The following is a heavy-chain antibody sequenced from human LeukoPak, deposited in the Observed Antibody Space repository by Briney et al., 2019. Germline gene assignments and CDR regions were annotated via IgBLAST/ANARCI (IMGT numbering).Heavy chain of an antibody. D-gene: IGHD5-18*01. V-gene: IGHV3-30-3*01. J-gene: IGHJ3*02. CDR1: GFTFSSYA. CDR2: ISYDGSNK. CDR3: AKGGYGIQLWWAVAI. Sequence: PGGSLRLSCAASGFTFSSYAMHWVRQAPGQGLEWVAVISYDGSNKYYADSVKGRFTISRDNSKNTLYLQMNSLRPEDTAIYYCAKGGYGIQLWWAVAIWGQGTMLTVSS.